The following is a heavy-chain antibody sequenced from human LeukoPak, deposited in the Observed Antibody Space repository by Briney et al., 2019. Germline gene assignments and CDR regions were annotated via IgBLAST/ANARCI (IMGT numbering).Heavy chain of an antibody. Sequence: ASVKVSCKVSGYTLTELSMHWVRQAPGKGLEWMGGFDPEEGERMYAQKFQGRVTVTEDTSTDTAYMELSSLRAEDTAVYYCARDGGGSYGMDVWGQGATVTVSS. CDR2: FDPEEGER. D-gene: IGHD5-24*01. V-gene: IGHV1-24*01. CDR1: GYTLTELS. CDR3: ARDGGGSYGMDV. J-gene: IGHJ6*02.